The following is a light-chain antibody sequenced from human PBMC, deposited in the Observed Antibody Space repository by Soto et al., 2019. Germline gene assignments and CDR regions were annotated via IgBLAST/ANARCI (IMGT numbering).Light chain of an antibody. CDR2: GAS. Sequence: DIVMTQSPATLSVSPGERATLSCRASQSVGSHLAWYRQKPGQAPRLLIYGASTRATGIPASFSGSGSGTEFTLTISSLQSEDFAVYYCQQYNDWPLTFGQGTKVEIK. CDR1: QSVGSH. J-gene: IGKJ1*01. CDR3: QQYNDWPLT. V-gene: IGKV3-15*01.